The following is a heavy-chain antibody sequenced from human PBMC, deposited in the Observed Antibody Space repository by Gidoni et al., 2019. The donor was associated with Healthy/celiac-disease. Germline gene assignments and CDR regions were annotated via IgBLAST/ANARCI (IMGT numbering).Heavy chain of an antibody. J-gene: IGHJ6*02. Sequence: EVQLVESGGGLVQPGGSLRLSCAASGFTFSSYEMNWVRQAPGKGLEWVSYISSSGSTIYYADSVKGRFTISRDNAKNSLYLQMNSLRAEDTAVYYCARVAGGYSSSWYGSMVTLYYYYGMDVWGQGTTVTVSS. D-gene: IGHD6-13*01. CDR1: GFTFSSYE. CDR2: ISSSGSTI. V-gene: IGHV3-48*03. CDR3: ARVAGGYSSSWYGSMVTLYYYYGMDV.